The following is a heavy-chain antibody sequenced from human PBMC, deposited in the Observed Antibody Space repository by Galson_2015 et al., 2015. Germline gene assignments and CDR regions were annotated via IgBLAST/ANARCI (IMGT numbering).Heavy chain of an antibody. CDR2: IIPILNVA. CDR3: ARDPYGDGYNYGYFDL. J-gene: IGHJ2*01. Sequence: SVKVSCKASGGTFTSYTISWVRQAPGQGLEWMGRIIPILNVANYAQKFQGRATITADKSATTAYMELSSLRSEDTAVYYCARDPYGDGYNYGYFDLWGRGTLVTVSS. CDR1: GGTFTSYT. D-gene: IGHD5-24*01. V-gene: IGHV1-69*04.